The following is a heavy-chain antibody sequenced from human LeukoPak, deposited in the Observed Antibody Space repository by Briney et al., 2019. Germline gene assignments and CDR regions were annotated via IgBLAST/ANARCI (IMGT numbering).Heavy chain of an antibody. CDR2: IYPGDSDT. D-gene: IGHD3-3*01. CDR1: GYIFTSYW. Sequence: GASLQISCQGSGYIFTSYWIGWVRPVPGKGLEWMGIIYPGDSDTRYSPSFQGQVTISADKSISTAYLQWSSLKASDTAMYYCARLGLRFLEWPKDDAFDIWGQGTMVTVSS. V-gene: IGHV5-51*01. J-gene: IGHJ3*02. CDR3: ARLGLRFLEWPKDDAFDI.